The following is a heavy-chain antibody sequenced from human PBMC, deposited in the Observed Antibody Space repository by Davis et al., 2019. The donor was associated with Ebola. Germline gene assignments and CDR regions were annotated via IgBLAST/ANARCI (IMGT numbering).Heavy chain of an antibody. D-gene: IGHD2-2*01. CDR3: AANKRYYCSSTSCYEDYYYMDV. CDR1: GFTFTSSA. V-gene: IGHV1-58*01. Sequence: SVKVSCKASGFTFTSSAVQWVRQARGQRLEWIGWIVVGSGNTNYAQKFQERVTITRDMSTSTAYMELSSLRSEDTAVYYCAANKRYYCSSTSCYEDYYYMDVWGKGTTVTVSS. J-gene: IGHJ6*03. CDR2: IVVGSGNT.